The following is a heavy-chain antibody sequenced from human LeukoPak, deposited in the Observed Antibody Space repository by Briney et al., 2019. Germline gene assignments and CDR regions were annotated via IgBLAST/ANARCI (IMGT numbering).Heavy chain of an antibody. Sequence: GGSLRLSCAASGFTFSSYAMSWVRQAPGKGLEWVSVIYSGGSTYYADSVKGRFTISRDNSKNTLYLQMNGLRAEDTAVYYCARVVINWNYFYFDYWGQGTLVTVSS. J-gene: IGHJ4*02. CDR3: ARVVINWNYFYFDY. D-gene: IGHD1-7*01. V-gene: IGHV3-53*01. CDR1: GFTFSSYA. CDR2: IYSGGST.